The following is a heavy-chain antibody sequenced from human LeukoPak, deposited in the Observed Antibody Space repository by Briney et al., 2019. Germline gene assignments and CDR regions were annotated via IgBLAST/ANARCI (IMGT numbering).Heavy chain of an antibody. CDR1: GGSISSYY. CDR3: ASIAAAERSFDY. CDR2: IYYSGST. D-gene: IGHD6-13*01. Sequence: SETLSLTCTVSGGSISSYYWSWIRQPPGKGLEWIGYIYYSGSTNYNPSLKSRVTISVDTSKNQFSLKLSSVTAADTAVYYCASIAAAERSFDYWGQGTLVTVSS. V-gene: IGHV4-59*01. J-gene: IGHJ4*02.